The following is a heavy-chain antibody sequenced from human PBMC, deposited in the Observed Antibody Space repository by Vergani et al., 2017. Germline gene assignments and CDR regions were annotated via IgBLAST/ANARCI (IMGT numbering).Heavy chain of an antibody. CDR3: ARYYGDYVVFGYYYYGMDV. D-gene: IGHD4-17*01. V-gene: IGHV3-7*03. Sequence: EVQLVESGGGLVQPGGSLRLSYAASGFTFSSYWMSWVRQAPGKGLEWVANIKQDGSEKYYVDSVKGRFTISRDNAKNSLYLQMNSLRAEDTAVYYCARYYGDYVVFGYYYYGMDVWGQGTTVTVSS. CDR1: GFTFSSYW. CDR2: IKQDGSEK. J-gene: IGHJ6*02.